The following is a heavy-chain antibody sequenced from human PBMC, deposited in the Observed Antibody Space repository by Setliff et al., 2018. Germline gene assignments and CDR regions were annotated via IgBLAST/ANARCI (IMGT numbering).Heavy chain of an antibody. D-gene: IGHD4-17*01. CDR2: ITWDGGST. CDR1: GFNFDDYG. CDR3: AITMTTGVDFFDY. V-gene: IGHV3-43D*04. Sequence: GGSLRLSCAASGFNFDDYGMHWVRQAPGKGLEWVSLITWDGGSTYYADSVKGRFTISRDNSKNSLYLQVNSLKTEDTAVYYCAITMTTGVDFFDYWGQGTLVTVSS. J-gene: IGHJ4*02.